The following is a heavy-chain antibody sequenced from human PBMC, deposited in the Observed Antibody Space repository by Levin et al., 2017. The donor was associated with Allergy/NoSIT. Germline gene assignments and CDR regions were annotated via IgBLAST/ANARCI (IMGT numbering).Heavy chain of an antibody. V-gene: IGHV4-31*03. CDR1: GGSISSGGYY. CDR3: ARAAADCSSTSCYTWDRYYDGMDV. CDR2: IYYSGST. D-gene: IGHD2-2*02. Sequence: SETLSLTCTVSGGSISSGGYYWSWIRQHPGKGLEWIGYIYYSGSTYYNPSLKSRVTISVDTSKNQFSLKLSSVTAADTAVYYCARAAADCSSTSCYTWDRYYDGMDVWGQGTTVTVSS. J-gene: IGHJ6*02.